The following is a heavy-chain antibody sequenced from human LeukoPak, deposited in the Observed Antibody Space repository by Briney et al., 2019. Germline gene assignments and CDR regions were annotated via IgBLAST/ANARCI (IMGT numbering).Heavy chain of an antibody. V-gene: IGHV1-2*07. CDR3: ATYSWEYDAFDV. CDR1: GYTAYY. Sequence: ASVKVSRTASGYTAYYIHWVRQAPGQGLEWMGWINPNSGGTNYAHKFPGRVTVTMDTSISTVYMDLSRLRSDDTAMYYCATYSWEYDAFDVWGQGTMVTVSS. J-gene: IGHJ3*01. D-gene: IGHD1-26*01. CDR2: INPNSGGT.